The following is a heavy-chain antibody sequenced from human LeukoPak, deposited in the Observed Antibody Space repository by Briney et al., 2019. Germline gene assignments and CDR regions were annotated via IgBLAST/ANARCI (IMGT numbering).Heavy chain of an antibody. CDR1: GYTFTGYY. D-gene: IGHD5-12*01. CDR3: ASEVATIESGFDY. CDR2: INPSGGST. V-gene: IGHV1-46*01. J-gene: IGHJ4*02. Sequence: ASVKVSCKASGYTFTGYYMHWVRQAPGQGLEWMGIINPSGGSTSYAQKFQGRVTMTRDMSTSTVYMELSSLRSEDTAVYYCASEVATIESGFDYWGQGTLVTVSS.